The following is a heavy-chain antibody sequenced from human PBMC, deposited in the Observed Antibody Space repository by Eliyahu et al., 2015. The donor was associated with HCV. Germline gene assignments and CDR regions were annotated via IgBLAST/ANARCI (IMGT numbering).Heavy chain of an antibody. CDR3: ARSWLGELGYFDY. D-gene: IGHD3-10*01. CDR1: GFTFSSXA. V-gene: IGHV3-30-3*01. CDR2: ISYDGSNK. Sequence: QVQLVESGGGVVQSGRSLRLSCAASGFTFSSXAMHWVRQAPGKGLEWVAVISYDGSNKYYADSVKGRFTISRDNSKNTLYLQMNSLRAEDTAVYYCARSWLGELGYFDYWGQGTLVTVSS. J-gene: IGHJ4*02.